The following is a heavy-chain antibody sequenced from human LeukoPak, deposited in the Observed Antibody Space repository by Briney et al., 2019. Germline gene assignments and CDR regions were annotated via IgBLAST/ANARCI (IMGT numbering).Heavy chain of an antibody. J-gene: IGHJ5*02. D-gene: IGHD6-13*01. CDR2: IYYSGTT. CDR1: GGSISSSSYY. Sequence: SETLSLTCTVSGGSISSSSYYWGWLRQPPGKGLEWLGSIYYSGTTYYNPSLKSRVTISDDTSNNQSSLKLSTVTAADTAVYYCARHVDSRSWTLEYNWFDPWGQGTLVTVSS. CDR3: ARHVDSRSWTLEYNWFDP. V-gene: IGHV4-39*01.